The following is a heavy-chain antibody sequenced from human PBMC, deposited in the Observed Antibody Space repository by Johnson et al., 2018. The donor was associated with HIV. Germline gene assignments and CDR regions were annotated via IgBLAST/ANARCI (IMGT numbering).Heavy chain of an antibody. D-gene: IGHD4-17*01. CDR2: ISYDGSNK. J-gene: IGHJ3*02. CDR1: GFTFSNYA. Sequence: QVQLVESGGGLVQPGRSLRLSCAASGFTFSNYAMHWVRQAPGKGLEWVALISYDGSNKYYADSVKGRFTISRDNSKNTLYMQMNILRAEDTALYYCARDRTVSEYDAFDIWGQGTMVTVSS. V-gene: IGHV3-30-3*01. CDR3: ARDRTVSEYDAFDI.